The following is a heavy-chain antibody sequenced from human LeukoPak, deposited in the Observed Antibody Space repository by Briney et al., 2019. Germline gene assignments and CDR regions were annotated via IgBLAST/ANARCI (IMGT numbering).Heavy chain of an antibody. D-gene: IGHD6-19*01. J-gene: IGHJ4*02. Sequence: GGSLRLSCAASGFTFSSYGMHWVRQAPGKGLEWVAVIWYDGSNTYYADSVKGRFTISRDNSKNTLYLQMNSLRAEDTAVYYCAREGIAVAGNDGADYWGQGTLVTVSS. CDR2: IWYDGSNT. V-gene: IGHV3-33*01. CDR1: GFTFSSYG. CDR3: AREGIAVAGNDGADY.